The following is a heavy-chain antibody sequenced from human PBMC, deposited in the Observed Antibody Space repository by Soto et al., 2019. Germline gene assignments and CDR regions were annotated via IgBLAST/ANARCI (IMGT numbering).Heavy chain of an antibody. CDR2: MYHRGNT. CDR3: ARQTGLVRGVIDS. D-gene: IGHD3-10*01. Sequence: QLQLHESGPGLVKPSGTLSLTCTVSGASISSTSYWGWIRQPPGKGLEWIGAMYHRGNTYYSPSLKSRVNVSVDTSKNQISLRLTSVTAADTAVYYCARQTGLVRGVIDSWGQGTLVTVSS. J-gene: IGHJ4*02. CDR1: GASISSTSY. V-gene: IGHV4-39*01.